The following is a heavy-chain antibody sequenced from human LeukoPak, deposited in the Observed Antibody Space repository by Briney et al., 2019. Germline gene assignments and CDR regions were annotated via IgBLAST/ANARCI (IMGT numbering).Heavy chain of an antibody. CDR3: ARVLPAVAGRGAFDI. J-gene: IGHJ3*02. CDR1: GFTFSDYY. Sequence: GGSLRLSCAASGFTFSDYYMSWIRQAPGKGLEWVSYISSSSYTNYADSVKGRFTISRDNAKNSLYLQMNSLRAEDTAVFYCARVLPAVAGRGAFDIWGQGTMVTVSS. CDR2: ISSSSYT. D-gene: IGHD6-19*01. V-gene: IGHV3-11*06.